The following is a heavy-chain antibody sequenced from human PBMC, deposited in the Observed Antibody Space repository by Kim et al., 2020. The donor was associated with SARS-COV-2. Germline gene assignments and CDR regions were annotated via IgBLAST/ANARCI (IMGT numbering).Heavy chain of an antibody. CDR2: ISYDGSNK. V-gene: IGHV3-30-3*01. J-gene: IGHJ5*02. D-gene: IGHD1-20*01. Sequence: GGSLRLSCAASGFTFSAYAMHWVRQAPGKGLEWVAVISYDGSNKYYADSVKGRFPISRDNSENTLYLQMNSLRPEDTAVYYCARGLLNITPSRGSSVIVPTKLKNWFDPWGQGTLVTVSS. CDR3: ARGLLNITPSRGSSVIVPTKLKNWFDP. CDR1: GFTFSAYA.